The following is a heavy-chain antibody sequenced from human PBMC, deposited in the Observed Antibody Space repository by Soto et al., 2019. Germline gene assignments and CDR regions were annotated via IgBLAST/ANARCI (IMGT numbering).Heavy chain of an antibody. CDR2: IYYSGST. D-gene: IGHD2-21*02. J-gene: IGHJ4*02. CDR3: ARAAYCGGDCYSDYFDY. CDR1: GGSISSGGYY. Sequence: PSETLSLTCTVSGGSISSGGYYWSWIRQHPGKGLEWIGYIYYSGSTYYNPSLKSRVTISVDTSKNQFSLKLSSVTAADTAVYYCARAAYCGGDCYSDYFDYWGQGTLVTSPQ. V-gene: IGHV4-31*03.